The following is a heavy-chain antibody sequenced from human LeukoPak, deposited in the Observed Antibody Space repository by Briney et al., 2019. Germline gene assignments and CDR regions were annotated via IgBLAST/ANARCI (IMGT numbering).Heavy chain of an antibody. CDR2: IIPIFGTA. J-gene: IGHJ4*02. D-gene: IGHD3-3*01. CDR3: AGVSRFLEWYLFDY. V-gene: IGHV1-69*05. CDR1: GGTFSSYA. Sequence: SVKVSCKASGGTFSSYAISWVRQAPGQGLEWMGRIIPIFGTANYAQKFQGRVTITTDESTSTAYMELSSLRSEDTAVYYCAGVSRFLEWYLFDYWGQGTLVTVSS.